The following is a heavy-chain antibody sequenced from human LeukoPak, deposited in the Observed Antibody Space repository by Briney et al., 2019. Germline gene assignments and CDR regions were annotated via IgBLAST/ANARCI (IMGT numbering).Heavy chain of an antibody. V-gene: IGHV6-1*01. Sequence: SQTLSLTCAISGDSVSSNSAAWNWIRQSPSRGLEWLGRTYYRSKWYNDYAVSVKSRITINPDTSKNQFSLQLNSVTPEDTAVYYCARSPVVAATQIDYYYYYMDVWGKGTTVTVSS. D-gene: IGHD2-15*01. CDR2: TYYRSKWYN. J-gene: IGHJ6*03. CDR3: ARSPVVAATQIDYYYYYMDV. CDR1: GDSVSSNSAA.